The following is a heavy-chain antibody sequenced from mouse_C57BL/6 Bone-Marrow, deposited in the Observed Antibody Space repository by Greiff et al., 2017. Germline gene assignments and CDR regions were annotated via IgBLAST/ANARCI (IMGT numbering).Heavy chain of an antibody. V-gene: IGHV1-5*01. Sequence: EVQLQQSGTVLARPGASVKMSCKTSGYTFTSYWMHWVKQRPGQGLEWIGAIYPGNSDTSYNQKFKGKAKLTAVTSASTAYMELSSLTNEDSAVYYCTRSVITTVVARGYWGQGTTLTVSS. J-gene: IGHJ2*01. CDR3: TRSVITTVVARGY. CDR1: GYTFTSYW. D-gene: IGHD1-1*01. CDR2: IYPGNSDT.